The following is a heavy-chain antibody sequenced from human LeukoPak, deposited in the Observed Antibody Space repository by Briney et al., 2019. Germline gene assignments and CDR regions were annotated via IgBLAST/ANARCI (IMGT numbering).Heavy chain of an antibody. J-gene: IGHJ4*02. CDR1: GGSISSSSYY. Sequence: SETLSLTCTVSGGSISSSSYYWGWIRQPPGKGLEWIGSIYYSGSTYYNPSLKSRVTISVDTSKNQFSLKLSSVTAADTAVYYCARHLKPEGLLWFGDPILYYFDYWGQGTLVTVSS. CDR3: ARHLKPEGLLWFGDPILYYFDY. D-gene: IGHD3-10*01. CDR2: IYYSGST. V-gene: IGHV4-39*01.